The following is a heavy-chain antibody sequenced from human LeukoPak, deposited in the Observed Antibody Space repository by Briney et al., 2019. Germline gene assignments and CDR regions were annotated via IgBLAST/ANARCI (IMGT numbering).Heavy chain of an antibody. CDR1: GFTFSSYW. D-gene: IGHD2-15*01. Sequence: GGSLRLSCAASGFTFSSYWMTWVRQAPGKGLEWVANIKQDGSEKYYVDSVKGRFTISRDNDKNSLYLQINSLRAEDTAVYYCARPYCSGGNCYSPPDYWGQGTLVTVSS. CDR3: ARPYCSGGNCYSPPDY. J-gene: IGHJ4*02. V-gene: IGHV3-7*01. CDR2: IKQDGSEK.